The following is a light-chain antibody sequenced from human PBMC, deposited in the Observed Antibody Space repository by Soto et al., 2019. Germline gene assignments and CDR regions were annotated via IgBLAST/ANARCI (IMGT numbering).Light chain of an antibody. J-gene: IGKJ5*01. CDR1: QSVSRD. CDR2: GAS. CDR3: QQYKNWPL. V-gene: IGKV3-15*01. Sequence: ILLTQSTATLSVSPGERATLSCRASQSVSRDLAWYQQKPCQAPRLLLYGASTRATGIPVRFSGSGFGTEFTLTISSLQSEDFAVYYCQQYKNWPLFGQGTRLEIK.